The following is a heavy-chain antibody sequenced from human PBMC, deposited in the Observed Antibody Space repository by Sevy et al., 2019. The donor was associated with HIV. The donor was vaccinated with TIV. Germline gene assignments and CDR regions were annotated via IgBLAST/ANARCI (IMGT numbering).Heavy chain of an antibody. CDR1: GAAISSGGYY. D-gene: IGHD6-6*01. J-gene: IGHJ6*02. CDR3: ARVPVGSSPYYYAIDV. CDR2: IYHSGSS. Sequence: SETLSLTCTVSGAAISSGGYYWTWIRQHPGKGLECIGNIYHSGSSFYNPSLKGRVVMSVVTSKNQFSLNLTSLTAADTAVYYCARVPVGSSPYYYAIDVWVQGTSVTVSS. V-gene: IGHV4-31*03.